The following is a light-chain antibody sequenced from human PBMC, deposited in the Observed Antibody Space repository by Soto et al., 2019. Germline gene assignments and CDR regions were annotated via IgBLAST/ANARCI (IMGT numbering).Light chain of an antibody. CDR3: QQQNNWPPIT. Sequence: DIELTQSPATLSLSAGETATISCRASQNVDYFLDWYQQRPGQPPRLLIFASSNTATGVPVRFSGSGSWTVFTLTTGSLQPEDSVVYYYQQQNNWPPITFGQGTRLEIK. V-gene: IGKV3-11*01. CDR2: ASS. J-gene: IGKJ5*01. CDR1: QNVDYF.